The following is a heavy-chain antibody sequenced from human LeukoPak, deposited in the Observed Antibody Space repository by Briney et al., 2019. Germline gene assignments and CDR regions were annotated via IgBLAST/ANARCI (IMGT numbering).Heavy chain of an antibody. V-gene: IGHV3-23*01. D-gene: IGHD3-16*01. Sequence: GGSLRLSCAASGFTFSSYGMSWVRQAPGKGLEWVSAISGSGGSTYYADSVKGRFTISRDNSKNTLYLQMNSLRAEDTAVYYCAKLTPYYYDYPLFDYWGQGTLVTVSS. CDR3: AKLTPYYYDYPLFDY. J-gene: IGHJ4*02. CDR1: GFTFSSYG. CDR2: ISGSGGST.